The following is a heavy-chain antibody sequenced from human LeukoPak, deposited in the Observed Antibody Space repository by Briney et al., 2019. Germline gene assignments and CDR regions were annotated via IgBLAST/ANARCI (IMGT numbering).Heavy chain of an antibody. Sequence: PGGSLRLSCAASGFTFSSYAMSWVRQAPGKGLEWVSAISGSGGGTYYADSVKGRFTISRDNSKNTLYLQMNNLRAEDTAVYYCARDPHEDDNWGQGTLVIVSS. CDR1: GFTFSSYA. CDR3: ARDPHEDDN. J-gene: IGHJ4*02. CDR2: ISGSGGGT. V-gene: IGHV3-23*01.